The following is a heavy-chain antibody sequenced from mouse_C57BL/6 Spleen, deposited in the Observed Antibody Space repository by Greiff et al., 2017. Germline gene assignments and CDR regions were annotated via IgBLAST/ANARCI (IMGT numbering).Heavy chain of an antibody. CDR3: ARGSSFYFDY. J-gene: IGHJ2*01. V-gene: IGHV1-55*01. CDR2: IYPGSGST. Sequence: QVQLQQPGAELVKPGASVKMSCKASGYTFTSYWITWVKQRPGQGLEWIGDIYPGSGSTNYNQKFKGKATLTVDTSSSTAYMQLSSLTSEDSAVYYCARGSSFYFDYWGQGTTLTVSS. CDR1: GYTFTSYW. D-gene: IGHD1-1*01.